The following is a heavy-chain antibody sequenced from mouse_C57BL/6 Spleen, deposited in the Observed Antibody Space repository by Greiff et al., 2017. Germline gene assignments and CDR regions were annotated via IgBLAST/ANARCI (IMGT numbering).Heavy chain of an antibody. J-gene: IGHJ3*01. CDR3: AGYGVFAY. CDR1: GYTFTDYN. D-gene: IGHD1-1*01. V-gene: IGHV1-22*01. Sequence: EVQRVESGPELVKPGASVKMSCKASGYTFTDYNMHWVKQSHGKSLEWIGYINPNNGGTSYNQKFKGKATLTVNKSSSTAYMELRSLTSEDSAVYYCAGYGVFAYWGQGTLVTVSA. CDR2: INPNNGGT.